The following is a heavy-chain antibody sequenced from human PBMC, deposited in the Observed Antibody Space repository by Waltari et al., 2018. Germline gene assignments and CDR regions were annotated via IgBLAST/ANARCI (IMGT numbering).Heavy chain of an antibody. CDR1: GYTRTRLS. J-gene: IGHJ5*02. V-gene: IGHV1-24*01. Sequence: QVQLVQSGAEVKKPGASVKVSCKVSGYTRTRLSIHWVRRAPGKGLEWMGGFDPEDGETIYAQKFQGRVTMTEDTSTDTAYMELSSLRSEDTAVYYCATVDVVVPAAMRIRGWFDPWGQGTLVTVSS. D-gene: IGHD2-2*01. CDR3: ATVDVVVPAAMRIRGWFDP. CDR2: FDPEDGET.